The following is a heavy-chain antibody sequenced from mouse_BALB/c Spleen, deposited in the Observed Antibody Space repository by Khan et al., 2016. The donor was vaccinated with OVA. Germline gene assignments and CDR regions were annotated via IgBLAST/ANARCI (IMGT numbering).Heavy chain of an antibody. CDR3: ATWGYYVRFAY. CDR1: GYSITSDYA. CDR2: IDYSGSP. V-gene: IGHV3-2*02. J-gene: IGHJ3*01. D-gene: IGHD1-1*01. Sequence: EVQLQESGPGLAKPSQSLSLTCTVTGYSITSDYAWNWIRQFPGNKLEWMGYIDYSGSPSYNPSLKSRISITRDTSKNQFFLQLNSVTTEDTATYYCATWGYYVRFAYWGQGTLVTVSA.